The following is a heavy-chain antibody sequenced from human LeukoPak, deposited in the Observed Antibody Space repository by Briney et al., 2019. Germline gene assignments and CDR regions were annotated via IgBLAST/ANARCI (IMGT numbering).Heavy chain of an antibody. CDR3: AVTGSGMDV. D-gene: IGHD5-18*01. J-gene: IGHJ6*02. V-gene: IGHV5-51*01. CDR1: GYNFSNKW. Sequence: GQSLKISCKGSGYNFSNKWIAWVRQMPGKGLEWMGIIYPGDSDTSYSPSFQGQVTISADKSISTAYLQWSSLKASDTAMYYCAVTGSGMDVWGQGTTVTVSS. CDR2: IYPGDSDT.